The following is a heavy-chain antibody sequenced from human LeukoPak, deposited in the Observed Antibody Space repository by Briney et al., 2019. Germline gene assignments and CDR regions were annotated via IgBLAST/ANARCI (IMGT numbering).Heavy chain of an antibody. J-gene: IGHJ4*02. V-gene: IGHV4-59*01. Sequence: SETLSLTCTVSGGSITNYFWSWIRQPPGKGLEWIGYIYYSGSTTYNPSLKSRVTISLDTSKSQFSLKLSSVTAADTAVYYCARGKRGYSSSWYDYWGQGTLVTVSS. CDR2: IYYSGST. D-gene: IGHD6-13*01. CDR1: GGSITNYF. CDR3: ARGKRGYSSSWYDY.